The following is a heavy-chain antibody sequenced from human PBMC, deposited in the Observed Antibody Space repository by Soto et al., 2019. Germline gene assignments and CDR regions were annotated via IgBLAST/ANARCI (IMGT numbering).Heavy chain of an antibody. CDR1: GFTFSDYR. D-gene: IGHD3-3*01. Sequence: TGGSLRLSCAASGFTFSDYRMSWVRQAPGKGLEWVSAISGSGGSTYYADSVKGRFTISRDNSKNTLYLQMNSLRAEDTAVYYCAKDNGDFGVVGHIDYWGQGTLVTVSS. CDR3: AKDNGDFGVVGHIDY. V-gene: IGHV3-23*01. CDR2: ISGSGGST. J-gene: IGHJ4*02.